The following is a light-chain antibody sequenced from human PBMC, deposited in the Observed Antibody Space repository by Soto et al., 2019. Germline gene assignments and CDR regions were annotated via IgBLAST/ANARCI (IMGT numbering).Light chain of an antibody. CDR1: SSDIGGYNY. CDR2: DVN. V-gene: IGLV2-8*01. CDR3: SSHAGNNNPFV. Sequence: QSALTQPPSASGSPGQSVTISCTGTSSDIGGYNYVSWYQHHPGKAPKVMIYDVNKRPSGVPDRFSGSKSGNTASLTVSGLQAEDEADYYCSSHAGNNNPFVFGTGTKLTVL. J-gene: IGLJ1*01.